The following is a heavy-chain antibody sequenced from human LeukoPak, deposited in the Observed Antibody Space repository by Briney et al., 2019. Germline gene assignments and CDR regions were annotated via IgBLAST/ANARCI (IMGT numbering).Heavy chain of an antibody. D-gene: IGHD2-21*02. J-gene: IGHJ5*02. Sequence: EASVKVSCKASAYTFTAYHMHWVRQAPGQGLEWMGWINPNSGGTNYAQKLQGRVTLTRDTSISTGYMELSSLRSDDTAVYYCALVTAGNWWFDPWGQGTLVTVSS. CDR1: AYTFTAYH. V-gene: IGHV1-2*02. CDR3: ALVTAGNWWFDP. CDR2: INPNSGGT.